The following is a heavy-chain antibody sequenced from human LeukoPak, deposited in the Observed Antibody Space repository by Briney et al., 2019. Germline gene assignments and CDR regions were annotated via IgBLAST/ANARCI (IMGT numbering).Heavy chain of an antibody. Sequence: GRSLRLSCATSGFTFSSYGIHWVPQAPGKGMEWVAVVSNDGRNEYYADSVQGRFSISRDNSKNTVYLQMNSLRAEDTAVYYCARDSASTPLDYWGQGTLVTVSS. CDR1: GFTFSSYG. CDR2: VSNDGRNE. V-gene: IGHV3-33*01. CDR3: ARDSASTPLDY. J-gene: IGHJ4*02. D-gene: IGHD1-26*01.